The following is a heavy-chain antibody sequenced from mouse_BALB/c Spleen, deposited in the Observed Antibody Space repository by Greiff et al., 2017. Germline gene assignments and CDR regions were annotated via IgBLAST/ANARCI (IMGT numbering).Heavy chain of an antibody. CDR1: GYAFSSSW. Sequence: QVQLQQSGPELVKPGASVKISCKASGYAFSSSWMNWVKQRPGQGLEWIGRIYPGDGDTNYNGKFKGKATLTADKSSSTAYMQLSSLTSVDSAVYFCARENYDYDHYAMDYWGQGTSVTVSS. V-gene: IGHV1-82*01. J-gene: IGHJ4*01. CDR3: ARENYDYDHYAMDY. CDR2: IYPGDGDT. D-gene: IGHD2-4*01.